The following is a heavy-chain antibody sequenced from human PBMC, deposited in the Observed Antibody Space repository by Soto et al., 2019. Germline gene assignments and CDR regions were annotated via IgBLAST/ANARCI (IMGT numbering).Heavy chain of an antibody. J-gene: IGHJ4*02. V-gene: IGHV3-15*01. CDR1: GFTFSNAW. CDR2: IKSKTDGGTT. CDR3: TTDARETGTTFDDY. D-gene: IGHD1-7*01. Sequence: GGSLRLSCAASGFTFSNAWMSWVRQAPGKGLEWVGRIKSKTDGGTTDYAAPVKGRFTISRDDSKNTLYLQMNSLKTEDTAVYYCTTDARETGTTFDDYWGQGTLVTVSS.